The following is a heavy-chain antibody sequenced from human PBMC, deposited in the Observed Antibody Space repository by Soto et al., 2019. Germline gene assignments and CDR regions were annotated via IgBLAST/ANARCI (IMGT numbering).Heavy chain of an antibody. CDR2: INPNSGVT. D-gene: IGHD2-21*02. Sequence: QVPLVQSGAEVKKPGASVKVSCKASGYTFTGYHIHWVRQAPGQGLEWMGWINPNSGVTIYTQKFQGRVIMTRETPITTAYMELSRLTSDDTAVYYCARRLGLLVTPIPGYWGQGTLVTVSS. J-gene: IGHJ4*02. CDR1: GYTFTGYH. CDR3: ARRLGLLVTPIPGY. V-gene: IGHV1-2*02.